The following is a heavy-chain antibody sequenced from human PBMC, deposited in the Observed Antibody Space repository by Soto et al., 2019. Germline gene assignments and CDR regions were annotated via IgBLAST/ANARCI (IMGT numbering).Heavy chain of an antibody. CDR1: GYTFRNYG. V-gene: IGHV1-18*01. CDR2: VSGYNRNT. Sequence: VQLVQSGAEVKKPGASVKVSCEAYGYTFRNYGITWVRQAPGQGLEWIGWVSGYNRNTNYAQKFEDRVTMTTDTSTSIAYLELRRLRIDDTAVYYCARERQWDPLPYGGPGTLLVVS. CDR3: ARERQWDPLPY. J-gene: IGHJ4*02. D-gene: IGHD1-26*01.